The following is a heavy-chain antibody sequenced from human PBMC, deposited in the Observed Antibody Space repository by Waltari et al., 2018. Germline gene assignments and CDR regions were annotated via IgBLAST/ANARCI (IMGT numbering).Heavy chain of an antibody. Sequence: EVQLLESGGGVVQPGGSLRLSCAASGFTFSSYAMSWVRPSPGKGLVWVSAISGSGGSTYYADSVKGRFTISRDNSKNTLYLQMNSLRAEDTAVYYCAKVDTAMVRGYFDYWGQGTLVTVSS. CDR2: ISGSGGST. D-gene: IGHD5-18*01. CDR3: AKVDTAMVRGYFDY. J-gene: IGHJ4*02. V-gene: IGHV3-23*01. CDR1: GFTFSSYA.